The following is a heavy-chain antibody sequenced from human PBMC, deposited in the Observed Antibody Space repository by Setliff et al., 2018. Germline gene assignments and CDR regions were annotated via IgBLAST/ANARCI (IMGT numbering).Heavy chain of an antibody. CDR3: AREKPCGRDCSRAYYMDV. J-gene: IGHJ6*03. CDR1: GDSISSYF. Sequence: SETLSLTCTVSGDSISSYFWSWVRQPPGKGLEWVGFIFYTGFTNYNPSLKSRVTMSVDSSKNQFSLKLSSVTAADTAVYYCAREKPCGRDCSRAYYMDVWGKGATVTVSS. CDR2: IFYTGFT. V-gene: IGHV4-59*01. D-gene: IGHD2-21*02.